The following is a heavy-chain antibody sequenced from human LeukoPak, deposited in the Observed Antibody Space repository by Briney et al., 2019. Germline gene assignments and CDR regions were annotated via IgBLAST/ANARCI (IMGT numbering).Heavy chain of an antibody. CDR3: ARRGFSGHGSIYAMDV. Sequence: PSQTLSLTCTVSGGSISSGGYYWSWIRQHPGKGLEWIGYIYYSGSTYYNPSLKSRVTISVDTSKNQFSLNLSSVTAADTAVFHCARRGFSGHGSIYAMDVWGQGTTVTVSS. D-gene: IGHD5-12*01. V-gene: IGHV4-31*03. J-gene: IGHJ6*02. CDR1: GGSISSGGYY. CDR2: IYYSGST.